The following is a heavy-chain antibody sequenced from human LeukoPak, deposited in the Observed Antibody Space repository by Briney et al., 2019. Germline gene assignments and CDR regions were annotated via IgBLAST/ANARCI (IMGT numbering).Heavy chain of an antibody. CDR3: ARAVAGGDRSRFYSGGWYYFDN. J-gene: IGHJ4*02. CDR1: GASVSSSY. D-gene: IGHD6-19*01. V-gene: IGHV4-59*08. Sequence: SETLSLTCTVSGASVSSSYWSWIRQPPGKGLEWIGYISDTGSTNYNPSLKGRVTISIRSSPNQFSLELGSVTAADTAMYYCARAVAGGDRSRFYSGGWYYFDNWGRGTLVTVSS. CDR2: ISDTGST.